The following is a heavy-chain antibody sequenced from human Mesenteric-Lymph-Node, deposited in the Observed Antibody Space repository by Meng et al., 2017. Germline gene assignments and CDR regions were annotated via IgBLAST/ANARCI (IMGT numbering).Heavy chain of an antibody. V-gene: IGHV3-73*01. D-gene: IGHD1-26*01. CDR3: GSGNYFDY. J-gene: IGHJ4*02. CDR1: GFTFSGSA. Sequence: EVQLADPGGGLVQPGGSLKLSCAASGFTFSGSAMHWVRQASGKGLEWVGRVRDKANNYATSYAESVKGRFTISRDDSRNTAYLQMDSLKTEDTAVYYCGSGNYFDYWGQGILVTVSS. CDR2: VRDKANNYAT.